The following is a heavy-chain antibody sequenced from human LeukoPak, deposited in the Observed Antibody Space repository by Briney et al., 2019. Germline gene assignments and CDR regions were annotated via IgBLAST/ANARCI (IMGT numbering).Heavy chain of an antibody. CDR3: ARPLYYDSTGYHQYYFDH. V-gene: IGHV1-18*01. Sequence: ASVKVSCKASGYTFTSYGISWVRQAPGQGLEWMGWISAYNGNTNYAQNLQGRVTMTTETSTSTAYMDLRSLRSDDTAVYYCARPLYYDSTGYHQYYFDHWGQGTLVTVSS. J-gene: IGHJ4*02. D-gene: IGHD3-22*01. CDR2: ISAYNGNT. CDR1: GYTFTSYG.